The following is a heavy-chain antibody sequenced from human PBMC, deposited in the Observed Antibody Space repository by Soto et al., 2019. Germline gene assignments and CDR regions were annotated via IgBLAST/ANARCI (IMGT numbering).Heavy chain of an antibody. V-gene: IGHV3-30*04. CDR1: GFSISRSA. D-gene: IGHD1-1*01. CDR3: ARALQAGTDNINWFAP. Sequence: QVQLVESGGGVVLPGRSLRLSCAASGFSISRSAMHWVRQAPGKGQEWVAVIAYDGSNRWYADSAKGRFTISRDNSKNTVYLQMSSLRGEDTAVYYCARALQAGTDNINWFAPWGQGTLVTVSS. CDR2: IAYDGSNR. J-gene: IGHJ5*02.